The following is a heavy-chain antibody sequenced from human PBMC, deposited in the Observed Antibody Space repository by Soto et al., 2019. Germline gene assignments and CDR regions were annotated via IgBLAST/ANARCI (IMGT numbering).Heavy chain of an antibody. V-gene: IGHV2-5*02. CDR1: GFSLTTSGVG. CDR3: AHRVLRTVFGLVTTTAIYFDF. D-gene: IGHD3-3*01. J-gene: IGHJ4*02. CDR2: IYWDDDK. Sequence: QITLNESGPTQVKPRQTLTLTCTFSGFSLTTSGVGVGWIRQSPGKAPEWLALIYWDDDKRYSPSLKRRLTITKDTSKNQVVVAMADLDPADTATYYCAHRVLRTVFGLVTTTAIYFDFWGQGTPVAVSS.